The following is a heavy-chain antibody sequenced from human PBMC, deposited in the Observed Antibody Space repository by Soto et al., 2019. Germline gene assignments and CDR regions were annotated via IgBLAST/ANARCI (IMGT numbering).Heavy chain of an antibody. CDR2: ITSDGRT. V-gene: IGHV3-23*01. CDR3: AEDYSTVTTDPLSVVLFDY. CDR1: GFTFSSYA. Sequence: GGSLRLSCAGSGFTFSSYAMSWVRQAPGKGLEWVSIITSDGRTYYADSVKGRFTISRDNSKNTVYLQMNSLRAEDTAVYYCAEDYSTVTTDPLSVVLFDYWGQGALVPVSS. D-gene: IGHD4-17*01. J-gene: IGHJ4*02.